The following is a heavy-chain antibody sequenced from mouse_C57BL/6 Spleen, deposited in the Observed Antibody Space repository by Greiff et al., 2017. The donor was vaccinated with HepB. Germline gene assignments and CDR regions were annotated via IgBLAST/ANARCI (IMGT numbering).Heavy chain of an antibody. CDR3: ARSGVREYYFDY. D-gene: IGHD1-1*01. CDR2: ILPGSGST. V-gene: IGHV1-9*01. J-gene: IGHJ2*01. CDR1: GYTFTGYW. Sequence: QVQLQQSGAELMKPGASVKLSCKATGYTFTGYWIEWVKQRPGPGLEWIGEILPGSGSTNYNAKFKGKATFTADTSSNTAYMQLSSLTAEDSAIYYGARSGVREYYFDYWGQGTTLTVSS.